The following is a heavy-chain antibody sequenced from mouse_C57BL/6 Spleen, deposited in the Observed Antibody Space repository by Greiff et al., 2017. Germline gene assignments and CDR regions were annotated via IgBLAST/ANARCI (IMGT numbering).Heavy chain of an antibody. Sequence: VQLQQSGAELVRPGASVTLSCKASGYTFTDYEMHWVKQTPVHGLEWIGALDPETGGTAYNQKFKGKAILTADKSSSTAYMELRSLTSEDSAVYYCTRYYGSSYNYAMDYWGQGTSVTVSS. D-gene: IGHD1-1*01. CDR3: TRYYGSSYNYAMDY. CDR2: LDPETGGT. J-gene: IGHJ4*01. CDR1: GYTFTDYE. V-gene: IGHV1-15*01.